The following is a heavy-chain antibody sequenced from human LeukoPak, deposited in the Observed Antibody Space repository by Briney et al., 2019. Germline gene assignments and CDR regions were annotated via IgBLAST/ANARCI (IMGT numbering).Heavy chain of an antibody. CDR1: GGSISSSSYY. J-gene: IGHJ4*02. D-gene: IGHD3-10*01. CDR2: IYYSGST. Sequence: PSETLSLTCTVSGGSISSSSYYWGWIRQPPGKGLEWIGSIYYSGSTYYNPSLKSRVTISVDTSKNQFSLKLSSVTAADTAVYYCARIFYGSGTLKDYWGQGTLVTVSS. CDR3: ARIFYGSGTLKDY. V-gene: IGHV4-39*07.